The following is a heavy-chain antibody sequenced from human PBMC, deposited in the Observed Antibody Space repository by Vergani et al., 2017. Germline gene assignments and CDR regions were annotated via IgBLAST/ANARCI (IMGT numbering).Heavy chain of an antibody. CDR1: GGSINSHNYY. CDR2: IHTSGST. V-gene: IGHV4-61*02. D-gene: IGHD2-15*01. CDR3: AGGSCLGGSCYKPLFDY. Sequence: VQLQESGPGLVKPSQTLSLTCTVSGGSINSHNYYWSWIRQPAGKGLEWIGRIHTSGSTNYNPSLKSRVTMSEDTSKNQFSLNLTSVTAADTAVYFCAGGSCLGGSCYKPLFDYGGQGILVTVSS. J-gene: IGHJ4*02.